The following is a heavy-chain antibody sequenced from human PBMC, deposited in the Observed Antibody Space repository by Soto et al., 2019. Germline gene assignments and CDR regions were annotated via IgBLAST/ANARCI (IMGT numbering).Heavy chain of an antibody. Sequence: QVQLVQSGAEVKKPGSSVKVSCKASGYTCTSYGISWVRQTPGQGLEWMVWISVYTANTNYAQNLQGRVTMTTDTSTSTAYMELRSLRSDDTAVNYCESVLTPSGYWGQGTLVTVSS. CDR1: GYTCTSYG. J-gene: IGHJ4*02. D-gene: IGHD1-1*01. CDR3: ESVLTPSGY. V-gene: IGHV1-18*01. CDR2: ISVYTANT.